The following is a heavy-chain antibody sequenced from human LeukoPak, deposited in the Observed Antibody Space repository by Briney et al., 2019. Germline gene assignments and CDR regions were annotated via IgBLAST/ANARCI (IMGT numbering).Heavy chain of an antibody. CDR1: GGSVSSSSYY. Sequence: PSETLSLTCTVSGGSVSSSSYYWGWIRQPPGKGLEWIGSIYYSGSTYYNPSLKSRVTVSVDTSKNQFSLKLSSVTAADTAVYYCARAGRDTMVRGRGWFDPWGQGTLVTVSS. D-gene: IGHD3-10*01. J-gene: IGHJ5*02. V-gene: IGHV4-39*07. CDR3: ARAGRDTMVRGRGWFDP. CDR2: IYYSGST.